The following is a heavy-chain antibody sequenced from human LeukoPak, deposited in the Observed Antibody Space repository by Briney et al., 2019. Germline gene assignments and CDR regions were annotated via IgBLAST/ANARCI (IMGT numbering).Heavy chain of an antibody. D-gene: IGHD3-10*01. CDR1: GYTFTGYY. V-gene: IGHV1-2*02. Sequence: ASVKVSCKASGYTFTGYYMHWVRQAPGQGLEWMGWINPNSGGTNYAQKGQGRVTMTRDTSISTAYMELSRLRSDDTAVYYCARCMVRGVIWWFDPWGQGTLVTVSS. CDR3: ARCMVRGVIWWFDP. CDR2: INPNSGGT. J-gene: IGHJ5*02.